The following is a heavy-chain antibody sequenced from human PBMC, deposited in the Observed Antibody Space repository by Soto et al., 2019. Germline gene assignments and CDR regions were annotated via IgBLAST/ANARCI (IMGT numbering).Heavy chain of an antibody. V-gene: IGHV4-31*03. J-gene: IGHJ6*02. CDR3: ARFVLYSSPHRREYGDYYYGMDV. Sequence: PSETLSLTCTVSGGSISSGGYYWSWIRQHPGKGLEWIGYIYYSGSTYYNPSLKSRVTISVDTSKNQFSLKLSSVTAADTAVYYCARFVLYSSPHRREYGDYYYGMDVWGQGTTVTVSS. CDR2: IYYSGST. D-gene: IGHD2-8*01. CDR1: GGSISSGGYY.